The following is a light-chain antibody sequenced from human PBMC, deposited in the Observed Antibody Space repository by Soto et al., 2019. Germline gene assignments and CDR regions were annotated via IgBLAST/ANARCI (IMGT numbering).Light chain of an antibody. J-gene: IGKJ1*01. CDR3: HQYASYSPWM. Sequence: DIQMTQSPSTLSASVGDSVTITCRASQSVSTWLAWYQHKPGKAPKLLIYDASTLESGVPSRFSGSGPGTEFTLTISRPQPDDFDAYYCHQYASYSPWMFGQGTKADIK. CDR1: QSVSTW. CDR2: DAS. V-gene: IGKV1-5*01.